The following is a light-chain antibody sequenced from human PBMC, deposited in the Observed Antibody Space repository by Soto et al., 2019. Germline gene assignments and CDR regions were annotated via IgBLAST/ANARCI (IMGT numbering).Light chain of an antibody. Sequence: NFMLTQPHSVSESPGKTVTISCTRSSGSIASNYVQWYQQRPGSAPTTVIYEDNQRPSGVPDRFSGYFDSSSNSASLTISGLNTEDEADYYCPSYDSSSLVFGGGTKLTVL. CDR2: EDN. CDR1: SGSIASNY. CDR3: PSYDSSSLV. V-gene: IGLV6-57*04. J-gene: IGLJ2*01.